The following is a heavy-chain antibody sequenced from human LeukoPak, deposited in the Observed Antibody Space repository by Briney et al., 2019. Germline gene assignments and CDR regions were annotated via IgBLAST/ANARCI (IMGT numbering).Heavy chain of an antibody. CDR3: ASVRRGFGESSKYYSYYYMDV. V-gene: IGHV4-39*01. CDR2: VYYSGST. CDR1: GGSISSSSYY. J-gene: IGHJ6*03. Sequence: NTSETLSLTCTVSGGSISSSSYYWGWIRQPPGKGLDWIGNVYYSGSTYYNPSLKSRVTISVDTSKNQFSLKLSAVTAADTAVYFCASVRRGFGESSKYYSYYYMDVWGNGTTVTISS. D-gene: IGHD3-10*01.